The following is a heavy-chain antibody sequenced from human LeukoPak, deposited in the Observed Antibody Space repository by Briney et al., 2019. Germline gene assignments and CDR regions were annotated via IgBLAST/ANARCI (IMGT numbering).Heavy chain of an antibody. CDR1: GFTFSNYG. Sequence: GGSLRLSCAASGFTFSNYGMNWVRQAPGKGLEWLSGISPRGGGTYYADSVKGRFTISRDNAKNSLYLQMNSLRAEDTAVYYCAGGGIAVAGGGPKGHDAFDIWGQGTMVTVSS. J-gene: IGHJ3*02. CDR2: ISPRGGGT. V-gene: IGHV3-23*01. CDR3: AGGGIAVAGGGPKGHDAFDI. D-gene: IGHD6-19*01.